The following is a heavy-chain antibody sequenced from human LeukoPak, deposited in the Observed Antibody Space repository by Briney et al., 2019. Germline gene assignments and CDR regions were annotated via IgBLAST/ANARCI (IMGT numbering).Heavy chain of an antibody. CDR2: IYHSGTT. Sequence: PSETLSLTCTVYGGSFSGYYWSWLRQPPGKGLEWIGEIYHSGTTNYNPSLKGRVTISVDKSKNQFSLKFNSVTAADTAVYYCARGPSLGAHLDYWGQGTLVTVSS. V-gene: IGHV4-34*01. CDR3: ARGPSLGAHLDY. D-gene: IGHD1-26*01. J-gene: IGHJ4*02. CDR1: GGSFSGYY.